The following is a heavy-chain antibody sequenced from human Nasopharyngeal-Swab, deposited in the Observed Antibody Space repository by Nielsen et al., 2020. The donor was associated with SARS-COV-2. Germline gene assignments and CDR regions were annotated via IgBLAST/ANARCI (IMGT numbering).Heavy chain of an antibody. V-gene: IGHV1-69*01. CDR3: ARGAEYGSGPDY. J-gene: IGHJ4*02. CDR2: IIPIFGTA. D-gene: IGHD3-10*01. Sequence: WVRQAPGQGLEWMGGIIPIFGTANYAQKFQGRVTITADESTSTAYMELSSLRFEDTAVYYCARGAEYGSGPDYWGQGTLVTVSS.